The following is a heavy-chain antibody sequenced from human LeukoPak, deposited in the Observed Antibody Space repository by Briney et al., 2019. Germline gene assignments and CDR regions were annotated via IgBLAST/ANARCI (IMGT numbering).Heavy chain of an antibody. J-gene: IGHJ4*02. V-gene: IGHV4-4*07. Sequence: PSETLSLTCIVSGGSMNSYYWTWIRQPPGKGLEWIGRIHSTGSTNYNPSLKSRVTMSIDTSNNQFSLKLSSVTAADTAVYYCARGPSGFYMDYWGQGALVTVSS. CDR3: ARGPSGFYMDY. D-gene: IGHD6-19*01. CDR1: GGSMNSYY. CDR2: IHSTGST.